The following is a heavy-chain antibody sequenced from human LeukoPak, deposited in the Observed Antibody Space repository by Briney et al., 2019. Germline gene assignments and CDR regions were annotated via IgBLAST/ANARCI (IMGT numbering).Heavy chain of an antibody. V-gene: IGHV3-23*01. D-gene: IGHD1-26*01. CDR3: ANLGAVFRSY. CDR1: GFTFSSYA. J-gene: IGHJ4*02. CDR2: ISGSGGST. Sequence: GGSLRLSCAASGFTFSSYAMSWVRQAPGKGLEWVSAISGSGGSTSYAQKFQGRVTMTRDTSTSTVYMELSSLRSEDTAVYYCANLGAVFRSYWGQGTLVTVSS.